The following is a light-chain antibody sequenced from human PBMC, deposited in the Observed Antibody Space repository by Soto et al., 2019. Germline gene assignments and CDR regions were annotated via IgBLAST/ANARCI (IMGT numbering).Light chain of an antibody. J-gene: IGKJ3*01. Sequence: DIQMTQSPYTLSASVGDRVTITCRASQSISSWLAWYQQKPGKAPKLLIYKASSLESGVPSRFSGSVSGTEFTLTISSLQPDDFATYYCQQSFTFGPGTKVDIK. V-gene: IGKV1-5*03. CDR1: QSISSW. CDR3: QQSFT. CDR2: KAS.